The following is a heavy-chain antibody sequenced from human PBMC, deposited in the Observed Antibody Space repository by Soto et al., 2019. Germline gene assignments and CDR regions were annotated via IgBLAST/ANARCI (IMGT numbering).Heavy chain of an antibody. J-gene: IGHJ6*02. V-gene: IGHV3-23*01. CDR2: ISGSGGST. Sequence: PGGSLRLSCAASGFTFSSYAMSWVRQAPGKGLEWVSAISGSGGSTYYADSVKGRFTISRDNSKNTLYLQMNSLRAEDTAVYYCAKXVPLGVAAGKDYYGMDVWGQGTTVTVSS. D-gene: IGHD6-13*01. CDR3: AKXVPLGVAAGKDYYGMDV. CDR1: GFTFSSYA.